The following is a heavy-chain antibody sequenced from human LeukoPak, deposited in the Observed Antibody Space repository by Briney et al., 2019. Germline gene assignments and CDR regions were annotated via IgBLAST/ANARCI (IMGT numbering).Heavy chain of an antibody. V-gene: IGHV4-39*07. CDR2: INHSGST. J-gene: IGHJ6*03. CDR1: GEFISHNTYY. Sequence: PSETLSLTCSVSGEFISHNTYYWGWIRQPPGKGLEWIGEINHSGSTNYNPSLKSRVTISVDTSKNQFSLKLSSVTAADTAVYYCARRFGAARDDYMDVWGKGTTVTVSS. CDR3: ARRFGAARDDYMDV. D-gene: IGHD3-16*01.